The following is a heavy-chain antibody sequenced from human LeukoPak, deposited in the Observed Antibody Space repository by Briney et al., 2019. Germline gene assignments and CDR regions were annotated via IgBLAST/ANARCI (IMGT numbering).Heavy chain of an antibody. CDR3: AKVQYVYYGSGSYDMDV. CDR1: GFNFRSYA. CDR2: ISGSGNST. Sequence: GGSLRLSCAASGFNFRSYAMSWVRQAPGKGLEWVSAISGSGNSTYYADSVKGRFTISRDNSKNTLYLQMNSLSAEDTAIYYCAKVQYVYYGSGSYDMDVWGQGTPVTVSS. J-gene: IGHJ6*02. V-gene: IGHV3-23*01. D-gene: IGHD3-10*01.